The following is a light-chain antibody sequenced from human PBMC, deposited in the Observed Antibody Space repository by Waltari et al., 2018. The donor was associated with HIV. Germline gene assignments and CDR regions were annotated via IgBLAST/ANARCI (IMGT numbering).Light chain of an antibody. CDR2: EVT. Sequence: QSALTQPASVSGSPGQSITISCTGTSSDFGFYNYVSWYQHVPGKFPKVIIYEVTSRPSGVSNRFSGSKSGSTASLTISDLQVEDEADYYCTSYTATDTLIFGGGTKVTVL. CDR1: SSDFGFYNY. CDR3: TSYTATDTLI. V-gene: IGLV2-14*01. J-gene: IGLJ2*01.